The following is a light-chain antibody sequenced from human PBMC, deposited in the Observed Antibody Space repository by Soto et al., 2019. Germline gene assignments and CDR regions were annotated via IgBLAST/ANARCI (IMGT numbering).Light chain of an antibody. V-gene: IGKV2-28*01. CDR3: MQALETWT. CDR2: LGS. J-gene: IGKJ1*01. Sequence: EIVMTQSPLVLSVTPGEPASISCRSSQSLLQSNGYNYLDWYLQKPGQTPQLLIYLGSNRASGVPGRFSGSGARTDFTLKISSVEAEDVGLYYCMQALETWTFGQGTRVELK. CDR1: QSLLQSNGYNY.